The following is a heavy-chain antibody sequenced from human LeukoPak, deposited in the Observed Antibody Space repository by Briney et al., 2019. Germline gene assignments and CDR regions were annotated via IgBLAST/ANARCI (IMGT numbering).Heavy chain of an antibody. CDR3: AKHPQSWAAAGWFDP. V-gene: IGHV3-30-3*02. D-gene: IGHD6-13*01. Sequence: GRSLRLSCAASGFTFSSYAMHWVRQAPGKGLEWVAVISYDGSNKYYADSVKGRFTISRDNSKNTLYLQMNSPRAEDTAVYYCAKHPQSWAAAGWFDPWGQGTLVTVSS. CDR2: ISYDGSNK. J-gene: IGHJ5*02. CDR1: GFTFSSYA.